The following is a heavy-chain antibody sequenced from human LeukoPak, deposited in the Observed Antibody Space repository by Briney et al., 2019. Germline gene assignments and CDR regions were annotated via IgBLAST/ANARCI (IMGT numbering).Heavy chain of an antibody. CDR3: AKDYGRYSSGRGPSYYFDY. CDR1: GFTFSSYA. V-gene: IGHV3-23*01. D-gene: IGHD6-19*01. Sequence: GGSLRLSCAASGFTFSSYAMSWVRQAPGKGLEWVSAISGSGGSTYYADSVKGRFTISRDNAKNSLYLQMNSLRAEDTALYYCAKDYGRYSSGRGPSYYFDYWGQGTLVTVSS. CDR2: ISGSGGST. J-gene: IGHJ4*02.